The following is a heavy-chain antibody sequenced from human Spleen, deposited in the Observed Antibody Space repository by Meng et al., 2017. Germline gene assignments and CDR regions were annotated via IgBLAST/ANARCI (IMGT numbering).Heavy chain of an antibody. CDR3: VKHSSGWSLDS. V-gene: IGHV1-18*01. CDR2: IHPSGHP. CDR1: GYTYTDYQ. J-gene: IGHJ4*02. Sequence: QVQLVQSGAEVKKPGASVKVSCKASGYTYTDYQTDWVRQAPGQGLEWMGWIHPSGHPTYAQKFQGRVTMTIDTSTTTASMELRSLRSDDSALYYCVKHSSGWSLDSWGQGTLVTVSS. D-gene: IGHD6-19*01.